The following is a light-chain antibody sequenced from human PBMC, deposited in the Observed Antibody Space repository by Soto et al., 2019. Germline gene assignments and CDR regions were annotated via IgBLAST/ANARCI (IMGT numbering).Light chain of an antibody. J-gene: IGKJ1*01. Sequence: AIQMTQSPSSLSASVGDRVIITCRASQAIRTELGWYQQRPGKAPKLLIYGTSNLQSGVPSRFSGSGSGTDFTLTINGLQPEDFATYYCLQDYSYPRTFGQGTK. CDR2: GTS. CDR1: QAIRTE. CDR3: LQDYSYPRT. V-gene: IGKV1-6*01.